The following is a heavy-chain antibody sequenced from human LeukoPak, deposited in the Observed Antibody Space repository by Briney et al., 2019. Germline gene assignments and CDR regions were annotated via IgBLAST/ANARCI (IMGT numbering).Heavy chain of an antibody. CDR3: ARDHGHYDFWSGYYSQYYFDY. CDR1: GYTFTGYY. V-gene: IGHV1-2*04. Sequence: GASVKVSCKASGYTFTGYYMHWVRQAPGQGLEWMGWTNPNSGGTNYAQKFQGWVTMTRDTSISTAYMELSRLRSDDTAVYYCARDHGHYDFWSGYYSQYYFDYWGQGTLVTVSS. D-gene: IGHD3-3*01. CDR2: TNPNSGGT. J-gene: IGHJ4*02.